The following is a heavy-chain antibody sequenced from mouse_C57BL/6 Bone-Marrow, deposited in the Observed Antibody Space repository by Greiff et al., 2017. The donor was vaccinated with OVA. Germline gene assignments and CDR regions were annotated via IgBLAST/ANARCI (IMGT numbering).Heavy chain of an antibody. CDR2: ISSGGSYT. D-gene: IGHD1-1*01. CDR1: GFTFSSYG. J-gene: IGHJ2*01. Sequence: EVKLVESGGDLVKPGGSLKLSCAASGFTFSSYGLSWVRQTPDKRLEWVATISSGGSYTSYPDSVKGRFTISRDNAKNTLYLTMCSLNSEDTAMYYCARHGDYGSFFDYWGQGTTLTVSS. CDR3: ARHGDYGSFFDY. V-gene: IGHV5-6*01.